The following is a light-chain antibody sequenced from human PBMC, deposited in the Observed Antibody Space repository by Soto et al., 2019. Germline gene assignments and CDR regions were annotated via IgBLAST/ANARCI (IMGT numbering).Light chain of an antibody. CDR2: GAS. J-gene: IGKJ1*01. CDR1: QSVSSSY. V-gene: IGKV3-20*01. CDR3: QQYGSSPT. Sequence: EIVLTQSPGTLSLSPGEIATLSCRASQSVSSSYLAWYQQKPGQAPRLLIYGASSRATGIPDRFSGSGSGTDFTLTISRLDPEDFAVYYCQQYGSSPTLGQGTKVDIK.